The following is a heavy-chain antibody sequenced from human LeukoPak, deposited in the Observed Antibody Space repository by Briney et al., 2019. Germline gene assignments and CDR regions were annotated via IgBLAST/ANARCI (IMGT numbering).Heavy chain of an antibody. V-gene: IGHV3-30*02. CDR3: AKMVWVGESTNDY. Sequence: GGSLRLSCAASGFTFSSYGLHWVRQAPGKGLEWVTSIHSDGSNKYYADSVKGRFTISRDNSKNTLYLQMSSLRAEDTAVYYCAKMVWVGESTNDYWGQGTLVTVSS. CDR1: GFTFSSYG. D-gene: IGHD3-10*01. J-gene: IGHJ4*02. CDR2: IHSDGSNK.